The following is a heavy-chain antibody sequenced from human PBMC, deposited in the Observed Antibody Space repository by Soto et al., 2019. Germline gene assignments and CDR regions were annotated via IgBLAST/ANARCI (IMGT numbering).Heavy chain of an antibody. V-gene: IGHV3-21*01. Sequence: GGSLRLSCAASGFTFTTYSMNWARQAPGKGLEWVSSIGGKSNYIYYADSVKGRFTISRDNAKNSLSLLINSLRVEDTAVYYCARNYDSSGFSLAYYYTMDVWGQGTTVTVSS. CDR1: GFTFTTYS. J-gene: IGHJ6*02. CDR3: ARNYDSSGFSLAYYYTMDV. D-gene: IGHD3-22*01. CDR2: IGGKSNYI.